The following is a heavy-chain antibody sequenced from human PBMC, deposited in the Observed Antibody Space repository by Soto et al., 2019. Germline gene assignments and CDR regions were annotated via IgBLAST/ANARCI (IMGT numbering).Heavy chain of an antibody. CDR3: SYGSSFDY. J-gene: IGHJ4*02. CDR1: GASLRSGSYY. CDR2: ISHSGRT. Sequence: PSETLSLTCTVSGASLRSGSYYWSWIRQPPGKGLEWIGYISHSGRTSYDPSLKSRLTMSVDTSQNQFSLQLSSVTAADTAVYYCSYGSSFDYWGQGTLVTVSS. D-gene: IGHD3-10*01. V-gene: IGHV4-61*01.